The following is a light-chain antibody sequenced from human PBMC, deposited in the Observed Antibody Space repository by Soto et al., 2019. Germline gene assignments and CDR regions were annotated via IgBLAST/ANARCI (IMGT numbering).Light chain of an antibody. Sequence: EIVMTQSPATLSVSPGERATLSCRASQGVSSSLAWYQQKPGQAPRLLIYGASTRATGVPARFSGSGSETEFTLNISSLQSEDSAVYYCQQYNNWWTFGQGTKVEIK. CDR2: GAS. J-gene: IGKJ1*01. CDR1: QGVSSS. V-gene: IGKV3-15*01. CDR3: QQYNNWWT.